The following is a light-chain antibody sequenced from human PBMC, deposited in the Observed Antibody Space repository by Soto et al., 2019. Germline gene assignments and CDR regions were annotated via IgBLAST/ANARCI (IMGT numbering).Light chain of an antibody. CDR1: SSDDALYRY. J-gene: IGLJ1*01. V-gene: IGLV2-23*02. CDR2: EVT. CDR3: SYAGPRTYV. Sequence: QSVLTQAASVSGSPGQSITISCTGTSSDDALYRYVSWIQQHPGRAPKLLIYEVTKRPSGVPIRFSGSRSDKTASLTISGLQAEDEADYYCSYAGPRTYVFGTGTKVTVL.